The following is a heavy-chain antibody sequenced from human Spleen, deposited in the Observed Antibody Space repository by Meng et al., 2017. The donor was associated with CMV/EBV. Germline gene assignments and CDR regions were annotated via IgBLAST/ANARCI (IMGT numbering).Heavy chain of an antibody. J-gene: IGHJ5*02. CDR2: IKQDDSER. D-gene: IGHD2-15*01. Sequence: GGSLRLSCAASGFTFRSYWMSWVRQAPGKGLEWLANIKQDDSERYYVDSVKGRFTISRDNAKKFLYLQMNFLGAEDTAVYFCAREGRDLDLWGLETLVTVSS. V-gene: IGHV3-7*01. CDR1: GFTFRSYW. CDR3: AREGRDLDL.